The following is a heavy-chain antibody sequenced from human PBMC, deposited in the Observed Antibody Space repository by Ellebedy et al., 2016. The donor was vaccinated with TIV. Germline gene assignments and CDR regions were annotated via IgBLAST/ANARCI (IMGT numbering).Heavy chain of an antibody. Sequence: SVKVSCXASGGTFSSYAISWVRQAPGQGLEWMGGIIPIFGTANYAQKFQGRVTITADKSTSTAYMELRSLRSDDTAVYYCARGYGDAAFDYWGQGTLVTVSS. CDR2: IIPIFGTA. V-gene: IGHV1-69*06. J-gene: IGHJ4*02. CDR3: ARGYGDAAFDY. D-gene: IGHD4-17*01. CDR1: GGTFSSYA.